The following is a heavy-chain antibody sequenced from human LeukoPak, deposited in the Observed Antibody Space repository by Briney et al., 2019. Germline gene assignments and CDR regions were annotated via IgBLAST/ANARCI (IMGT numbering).Heavy chain of an antibody. J-gene: IGHJ4*02. CDR2: IRSKTDGGTT. D-gene: IGHD3-10*01. V-gene: IGHV3-15*01. CDR1: GLTFRNYG. Sequence: GGSLRLSCVGFGLTFRNYGMNWVRQAPGKGLEWVGRIRSKTDGGTTDYAAPVKGRFTISRDDSENTLYLQMNSMKSEDTAVYYCTAQYASGSIYWGQGTLVTVSS. CDR3: TAQYASGSIY.